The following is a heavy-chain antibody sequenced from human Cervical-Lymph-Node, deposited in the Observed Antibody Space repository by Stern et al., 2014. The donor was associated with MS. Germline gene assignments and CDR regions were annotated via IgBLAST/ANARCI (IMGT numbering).Heavy chain of an antibody. J-gene: IGHJ4*02. Sequence: QITLKKSGPTLVKPKQTLTLTCTFSGFSLTTSGVAVGWIRQPPGKALEWLALIYWDDDKWYSSSLTSKLTITKDTSKNQVVLIVTSMDPVDTATYYCAHRQGVHAPFDFWGQGTLVTVSS. CDR3: AHRQGVHAPFDF. V-gene: IGHV2-5*02. CDR2: IYWDDDK. CDR1: GFSLTTSGVA. D-gene: IGHD3-16*01.